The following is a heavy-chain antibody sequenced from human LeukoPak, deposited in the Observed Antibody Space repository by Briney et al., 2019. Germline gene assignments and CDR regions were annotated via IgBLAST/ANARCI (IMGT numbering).Heavy chain of an antibody. V-gene: IGHV1-24*01. CDR1: GYTLTELS. CDR2: FDPEDGET. J-gene: IGHJ4*02. D-gene: IGHD6-19*01. Sequence: ASVKVSCEVSGYTLTELSMHWVRQAPGKGLEWMGGFDPEDGETIYAQKFQGGVTMTEDTSTDTAYMELSSLRSEDTAVYYCATDRSQYSSGWASPSSFDYWGQGTLVTVSS. CDR3: ATDRSQYSSGWASPSSFDY.